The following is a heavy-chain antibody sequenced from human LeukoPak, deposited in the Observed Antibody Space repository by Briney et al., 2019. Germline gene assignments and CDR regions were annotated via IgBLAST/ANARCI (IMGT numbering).Heavy chain of an antibody. D-gene: IGHD6-13*01. CDR2: IYPGDSDT. CDR1: GYSFTSYW. Sequence: GESLKISCKGSGYSFTSYWTGWVRQMPGRGLGWMGMIYPGDSDTRYSPSFQGQVTISADKSISTAYLQWSSLKASDTAMYYCARRYSSSVGGAFDIWGQGTMVTVSS. V-gene: IGHV5-51*01. CDR3: ARRYSSSVGGAFDI. J-gene: IGHJ3*02.